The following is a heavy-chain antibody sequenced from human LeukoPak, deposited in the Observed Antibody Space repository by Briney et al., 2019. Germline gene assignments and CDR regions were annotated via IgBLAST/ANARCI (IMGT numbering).Heavy chain of an antibody. Sequence: GGSLRLSCAASGFTFDDYVMHWVRLAPGKGLEWVSLISWDGGSTYYADSVKGRFTISRDNSKNSLFLQMNSLRAEGTALYYCAKDRSSGNYYDSSGYWILDYWGQGTLVTVSS. D-gene: IGHD3-22*01. CDR2: ISWDGGST. V-gene: IGHV3-43D*03. CDR1: GFTFDDYV. J-gene: IGHJ4*02. CDR3: AKDRSSGNYYDSSGYWILDY.